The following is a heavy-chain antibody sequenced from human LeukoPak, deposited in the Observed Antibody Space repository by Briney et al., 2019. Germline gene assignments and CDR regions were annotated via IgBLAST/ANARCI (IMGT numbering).Heavy chain of an antibody. J-gene: IGHJ3*02. V-gene: IGHV4-59*01. CDR1: GGSFRSYY. D-gene: IGHD1-26*01. CDR2: IYYSGST. CDR3: ARERKVGAINLGAFDI. Sequence: SETLSLTCTVSGGSFRSYYWSWIRHAPERGLEWIGYIYYSGSTNYNPSLKSRVTISVDTSKNQFSLKLSSVTAADTAVYYCARERKVGAINLGAFDIWGQGTMVTVSS.